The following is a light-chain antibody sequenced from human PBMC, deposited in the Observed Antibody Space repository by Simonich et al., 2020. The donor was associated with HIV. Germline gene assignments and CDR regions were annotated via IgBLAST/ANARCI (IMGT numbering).Light chain of an antibody. CDR2: WAS. J-gene: IGKJ1*01. CDR1: QSLLYSSNNKNY. Sequence: DIVMTQSPDSLAVSLGERATINCKSSQSLLYSSNNKNYLAWYQQKPGQTPKLLIYWASTRESGVPDRFSASGSGTDFTLTISSLQAEDVAVYYCQQYYSTPPTFGQGTKVEIK. V-gene: IGKV4-1*01. CDR3: QQYYSTPPT.